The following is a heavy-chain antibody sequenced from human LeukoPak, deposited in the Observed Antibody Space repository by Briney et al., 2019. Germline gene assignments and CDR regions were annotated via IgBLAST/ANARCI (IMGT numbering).Heavy chain of an antibody. D-gene: IGHD3-10*01. CDR2: IYSGGST. CDR3: ASTRGEGY. V-gene: IGHV3-53*01. Sequence: GGSLRLSCAASGFTFSTYGMHWVRQAPGKGLEWVSVIYSGGSTYYADSVKGRFTISRDDSKNTLYLQMNSLRAEDTAVYYCASTRGEGYWGQGTLVTVSS. CDR1: GFTFSTYG. J-gene: IGHJ4*02.